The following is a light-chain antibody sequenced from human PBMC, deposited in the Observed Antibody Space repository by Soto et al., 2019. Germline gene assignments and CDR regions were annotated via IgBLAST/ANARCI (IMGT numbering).Light chain of an antibody. J-gene: IGKJ5*01. CDR1: QGISYW. Sequence: DIQMTQSPSSVSASVGDRVTITCRASQGISYWLAWYQHKAGKAPKLLIYAASSLESGAPSRFSGSGSSTEYTLTISSLQPEDFATYDCQQANSFPVTFGQGTRLEI. CDR2: AAS. CDR3: QQANSFPVT. V-gene: IGKV1-12*01.